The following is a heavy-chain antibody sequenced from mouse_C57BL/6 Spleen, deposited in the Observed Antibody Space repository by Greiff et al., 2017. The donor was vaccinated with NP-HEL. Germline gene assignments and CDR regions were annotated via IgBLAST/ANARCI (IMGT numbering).Heavy chain of an antibody. V-gene: IGHV1-55*01. CDR3: ARCVYYDYDFDY. CDR2: IYPGSGST. Sequence: QVQLQQSGAELVKPGASVKMSCKASGYTFTSYWITWVKQRPGQGLEWIGDIYPGSGSTNYNEKFKSKATLTVDTSSSTAYMQLSSLTSEDSAVYYCARCVYYDYDFDYWGQGTTLTVSS. J-gene: IGHJ2*01. D-gene: IGHD2-4*01. CDR1: GYTFTSYW.